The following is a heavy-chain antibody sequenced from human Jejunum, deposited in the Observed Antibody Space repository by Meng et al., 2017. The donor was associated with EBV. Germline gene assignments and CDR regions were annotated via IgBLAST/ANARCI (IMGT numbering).Heavy chain of an antibody. CDR1: GFAFSTYW. J-gene: IGHJ4*02. Sequence: QVGVSRGALVQRGGPLRRACAASGFAFSTYWMHWVRQAPGKGLVWISRINENGRTTTYADSVKGRFTISRDNTKNTLYLQMNNLRAEDTAVYFCSRDLAGPYDDWGQGTLVTVSS. CDR3: SRDLAGPYDD. CDR2: INENGRTT. V-gene: IGHV3-74*01.